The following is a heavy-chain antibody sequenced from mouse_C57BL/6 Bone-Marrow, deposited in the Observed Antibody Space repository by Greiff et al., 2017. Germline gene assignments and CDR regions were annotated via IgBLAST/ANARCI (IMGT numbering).Heavy chain of an antibody. V-gene: IGHV5-12*01. CDR1: GFTFSDYY. Sequence: EVQGVESGGGLVQPGGSLKLSCAASGFTFSDYYMYWVRQTPEKRLEWVAYISNGGGSTYYPDTVKGRFTISRDNAKNTLYLQMSRLKSEDTAMYYCARNYWYFDVWGTGTTVTVSS. J-gene: IGHJ1*03. CDR3: ARNYWYFDV. CDR2: ISNGGGST.